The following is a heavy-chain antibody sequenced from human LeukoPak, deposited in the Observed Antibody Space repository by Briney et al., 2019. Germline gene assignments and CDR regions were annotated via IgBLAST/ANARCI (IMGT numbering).Heavy chain of an antibody. CDR2: INHSGGT. CDR3: ARVGYSFSINDGTRIDLGAYPTKYYYYMDV. V-gene: IGHV4-34*01. D-gene: IGHD5-18*01. Sequence: SETLSLTCAVYGGSFSDYSWSWIRQPPGKGLEWIGDINHSGGTTYNPSLMSRVIMSVDTSKNQFSLKLRSVTAADTTAYYTARVGYSFSINDGTRIDLGAYPTKYYYYMDVWSKGTTVPVSS. CDR1: GGSFSDYS. J-gene: IGHJ6*03.